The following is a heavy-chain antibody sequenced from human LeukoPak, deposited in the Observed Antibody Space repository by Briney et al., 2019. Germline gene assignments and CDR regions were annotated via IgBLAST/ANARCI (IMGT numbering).Heavy chain of an antibody. Sequence: ASVRVSCKTSGYSFKNYAISWVRQAPGQGLEWMGWISTYNGDTRYAPKFQGRLTLTTDTSTTTGYMEMGSLTSDDTAVYYCARDPSDTGGWNPYFDYWGQGTLVTVS. CDR2: ISTYNGDT. CDR1: GYSFKNYA. J-gene: IGHJ4*02. V-gene: IGHV1-18*01. CDR3: ARDPSDTGGWNPYFDY. D-gene: IGHD6-19*01.